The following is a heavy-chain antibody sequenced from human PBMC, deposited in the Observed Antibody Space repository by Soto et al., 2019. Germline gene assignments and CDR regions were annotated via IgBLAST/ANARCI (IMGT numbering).Heavy chain of an antibody. CDR2: IWYDGSNK. D-gene: IGHD4-17*01. Sequence: QVQLVESGGGVVQPGRSLRLSCAASGFTFSSYGMHWVRQAPGKGLEWVAVIWYDGSNKYYADSVKGRFTISRDNSKNTLYLQMNSLRAEDTAVYYCARDYGEITVTTSLYYYYMDVWGKGTTVTVSS. CDR1: GFTFSSYG. J-gene: IGHJ6*03. V-gene: IGHV3-33*01. CDR3: ARDYGEITVTTSLYYYYMDV.